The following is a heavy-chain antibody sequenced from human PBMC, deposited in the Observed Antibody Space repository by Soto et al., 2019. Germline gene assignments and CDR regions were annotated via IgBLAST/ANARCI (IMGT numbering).Heavy chain of an antibody. CDR2: INHSGTT. V-gene: IGHV4-34*01. D-gene: IGHD6-25*01. J-gene: IGHJ4*02. Sequence: PSETLSLTCAVYGGSLSGYYWSWIRQPPGKGLEWIGEINHSGTTNYNPSLKSRVTMSIDTSKNQFSLKLSSVTAADTAIYYCAGRLFSPVNYWGQGTLVTVSS. CDR3: AGRLFSPVNY. CDR1: GGSLSGYY.